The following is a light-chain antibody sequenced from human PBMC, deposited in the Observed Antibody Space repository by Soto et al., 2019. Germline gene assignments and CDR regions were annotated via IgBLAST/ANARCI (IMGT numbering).Light chain of an antibody. V-gene: IGKV1-12*01. Sequence: DIQMTQSPSSVSASVGDRVTITCRASQGIRSWLAWYQQKPGKAPKLLIYAASRLQSEDPSRFSGDGSGTDITHTSSSLQPEEFSTYYCQLNNVDPFTFGLGTNLEI. J-gene: IGKJ2*01. CDR2: AAS. CDR1: QGIRSW. CDR3: QLNNVDPFT.